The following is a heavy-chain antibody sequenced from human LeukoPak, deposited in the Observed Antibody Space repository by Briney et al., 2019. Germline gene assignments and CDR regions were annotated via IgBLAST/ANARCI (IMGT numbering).Heavy chain of an antibody. CDR1: GYSISSGSY. CDR3: ARDNRHGDYDDY. D-gene: IGHD1-14*01. V-gene: IGHV4-38-2*02. J-gene: IGHJ4*02. Sequence: PSETLSLTCGVSGYSISSGSYWGWIRQPPGKGLEWIGGVSHLGTTYYNPSLRSRVSISVDTSKNHFSLNLSSVTAADTAVYYCARDNRHGDYDDYWGQGTLVTVSS. CDR2: VSHLGTT.